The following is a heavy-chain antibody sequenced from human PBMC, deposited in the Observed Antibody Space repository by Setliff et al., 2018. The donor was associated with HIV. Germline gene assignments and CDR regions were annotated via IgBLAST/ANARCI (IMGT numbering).Heavy chain of an antibody. Sequence: GASVKVSCKASGGTFIRYAFNWVRQAPGQGLEWMGEIIPIFGIPSYAQRFQDRVTITADESTNTAYMELSSLSSEDTAVYYCAIVTELDYYGGSGPTHLLFDSWGQGTLVTVSS. CDR3: AIVTELDYYGGSGPTHLLFDS. J-gene: IGHJ4*02. CDR1: GGTFIRYA. V-gene: IGHV1-69*13. D-gene: IGHD3-22*01. CDR2: IIPIFGIP.